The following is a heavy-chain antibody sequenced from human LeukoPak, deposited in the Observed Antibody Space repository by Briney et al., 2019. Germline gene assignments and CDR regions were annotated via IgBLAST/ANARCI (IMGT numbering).Heavy chain of an antibody. CDR1: GFTFSHAW. V-gene: IGHV3-15*01. J-gene: IGHJ4*02. CDR3: TTGLRVHYYDSSDY. CDR2: IKTKGDGGTA. D-gene: IGHD3-22*01. Sequence: GGSLRLSCAASGFTFSHAWMTWVRQAPGKGLEWVGRIKTKGDGGTADYAAPVKDRFTISRDDSKNTLYLQMNSLKTEDTAVYYCTTGLRVHYYDSSDYWGQGTLVTVSS.